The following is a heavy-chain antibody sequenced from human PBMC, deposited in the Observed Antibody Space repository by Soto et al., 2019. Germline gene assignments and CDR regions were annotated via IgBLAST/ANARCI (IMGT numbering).Heavy chain of an antibody. Sequence: QMQLVQSGPEVKKPGTSVKVSCKASGFTFTSSAVQWVRQARGQRLEWIGWIVVGSGNTNYAQKFQERVTITRDMSTSTAYMELSSLRSEDTAVYYCAAGFFGFGYGNFQHWGQGTLVTVSS. CDR2: IVVGSGNT. CDR1: GFTFTSSA. V-gene: IGHV1-58*01. D-gene: IGHD3-16*01. J-gene: IGHJ1*01. CDR3: AAGFFGFGYGNFQH.